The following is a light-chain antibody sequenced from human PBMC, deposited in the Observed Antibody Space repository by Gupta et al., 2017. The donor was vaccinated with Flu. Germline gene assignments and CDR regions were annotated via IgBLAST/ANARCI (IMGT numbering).Light chain of an antibody. Sequence: DIQITPSPCTLSSSIGGKVTIPCRASQSISIWLPWYQQKPGKAPKLLIYKASTLESGVPSRFSGSGSGTEFTLTISSLQPDDFATYYCQQYNTYSRTFGQGTKVEIK. J-gene: IGKJ1*01. V-gene: IGKV1-5*03. CDR2: KAS. CDR1: QSISIW. CDR3: QQYNTYSRT.